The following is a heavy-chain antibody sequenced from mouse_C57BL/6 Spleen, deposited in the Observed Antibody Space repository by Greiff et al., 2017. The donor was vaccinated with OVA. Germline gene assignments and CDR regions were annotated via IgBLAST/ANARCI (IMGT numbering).Heavy chain of an antibody. V-gene: IGHV1-61*01. Sequence: VQLQQPGAELVRPGSSVKLSCKASGYTFTSYWMDWVKQRPGQGLEWIGNIYTSDSETHYNQKFKDKATLTVDKSSSTAYMQLSSLTSEDSAVYYCARGGGYGSSYGYCDVWGTGTTVTVSS. CDR3: ARGGGYGSSYGYCDV. D-gene: IGHD1-1*01. CDR1: GYTFTSYW. CDR2: IYTSDSET. J-gene: IGHJ1*03.